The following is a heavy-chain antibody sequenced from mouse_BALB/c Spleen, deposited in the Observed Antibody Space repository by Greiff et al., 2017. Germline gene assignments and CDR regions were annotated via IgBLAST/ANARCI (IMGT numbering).Heavy chain of an antibody. Sequence: QVQLQQSGPGLVAPSQCLSISCTVSGFSLTSYGVSWVRQPPGKGLEWLGVIWGDGSTNYHSALISRLSISKDNSKSQVFLKLNSQQTDDTATYCCAKGGYGPWFAYWGQGTLVTVSA. J-gene: IGHJ3*01. V-gene: IGHV2-3*01. CDR2: IWGDGST. CDR3: AKGGYGPWFAY. D-gene: IGHD1-2*01. CDR1: GFSLTSYG.